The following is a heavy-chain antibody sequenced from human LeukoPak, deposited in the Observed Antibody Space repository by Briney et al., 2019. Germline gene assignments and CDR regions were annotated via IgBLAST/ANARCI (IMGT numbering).Heavy chain of an antibody. V-gene: IGHV1-69*01. CDR2: IIPIFGTA. CDR3: ARGAHNWNYKHTLYNWFDP. CDR1: GGTFSSYA. Sequence: EASVKVSCKASGGTFSSYAISWVRQAPGQGLEWMGGIIPIFGTANYAQKFQGRVTITADESTSTAYMELSSLRSEDTAVYYCARGAHNWNYKHTLYNWFDPWGQGTLVTVSS. D-gene: IGHD1-7*01. J-gene: IGHJ5*02.